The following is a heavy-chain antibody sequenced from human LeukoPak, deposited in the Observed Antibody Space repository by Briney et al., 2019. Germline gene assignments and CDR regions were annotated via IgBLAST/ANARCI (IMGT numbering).Heavy chain of an antibody. CDR2: IWYDGSNK. CDR3: AKARSVRHLFDY. J-gene: IGHJ4*02. V-gene: IGHV3-33*06. D-gene: IGHD3-10*01. Sequence: GRSLRLSCAASGFTFSSYGMHWVRQAPGKGLEWVAAIWYDGSNKYYADSVKGRFTISRDNSKNTLYLQMNSLRAEDTAVYYCAKARSVRHLFDYWGQGTLVTVSS. CDR1: GFTFSSYG.